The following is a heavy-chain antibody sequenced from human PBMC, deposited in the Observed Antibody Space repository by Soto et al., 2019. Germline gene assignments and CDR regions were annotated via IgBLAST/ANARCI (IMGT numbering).Heavy chain of an antibody. Sequence: EVQVLESGGGSVQPGGSLRLSCAASGFTFRNYVMSWVRQAPGKGLEWVSTISDSGGSTYYANSVQGRFPISRDNSKNTLYLPMSSLSAEDTAVYYCAKEGCIAVAGPGCYFDYWGQGTLVTVSS. CDR2: ISDSGGST. D-gene: IGHD6-19*01. V-gene: IGHV3-23*01. J-gene: IGHJ4*02. CDR1: GFTFRNYV. CDR3: AKEGCIAVAGPGCYFDY.